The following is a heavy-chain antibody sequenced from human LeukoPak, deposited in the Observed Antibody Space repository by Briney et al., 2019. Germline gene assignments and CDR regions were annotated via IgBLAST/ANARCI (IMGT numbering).Heavy chain of an antibody. CDR3: GRAFPPLRTSSAGDL. J-gene: IGHJ4*02. Sequence: GGSLRLSCAASGFTVSSNYMSWVRQPPGKGLEWVSVIYSTGSTYYAASVKGRFTISRDNSKSTLYLQMNSLRGEDTAIYYCGRAFPPLRTSSAGDLWGQGILVTVSS. CDR1: GFTVSSNY. CDR2: IYSTGST. V-gene: IGHV3-53*01. D-gene: IGHD3-16*01.